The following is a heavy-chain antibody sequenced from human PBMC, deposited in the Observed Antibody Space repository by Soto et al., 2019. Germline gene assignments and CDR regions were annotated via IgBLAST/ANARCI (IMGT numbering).Heavy chain of an antibody. V-gene: IGHV3-74*01. CDR3: ATVFDL. Sequence: EVQLVESGGGLVQPGGSLRVSCAASGFTLRSHRIHWVRQVPGKGLEWVSRIDTDGGGTSYADSVKGRFTISTDNAKNTVNLQMNGLRGKDTAVYYCATVFDLWGQGTLVTVSS. CDR2: IDTDGGGT. J-gene: IGHJ5*02. CDR1: GFTLRSHR.